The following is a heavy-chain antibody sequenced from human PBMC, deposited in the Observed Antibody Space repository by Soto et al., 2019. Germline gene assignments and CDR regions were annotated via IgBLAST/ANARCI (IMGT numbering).Heavy chain of an antibody. CDR1: GYTFTSYG. CDR2: ISAYNGNT. J-gene: IGHJ4*02. Sequence: ASVKVSCKASGYTFTSYGISWVRQAPGQGLEWMGWISAYNGNTNYAQKLQGRVTMTTDTSTSTAYMELRSLRSDDTAVYYCARDRGATSKRGGNSSTRFDYWGQGTLVTVSS. D-gene: IGHD2-21*02. V-gene: IGHV1-18*01. CDR3: ARDRGATSKRGGNSSTRFDY.